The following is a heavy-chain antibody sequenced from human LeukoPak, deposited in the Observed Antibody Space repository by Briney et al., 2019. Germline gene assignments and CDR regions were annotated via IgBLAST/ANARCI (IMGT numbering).Heavy chain of an antibody. CDR1: GYTFTSYY. D-gene: IGHD3-22*01. V-gene: IGHV1-46*01. CDR3: ARDAYYDSSGPWDAFDI. Sequence: ASVKVSCKASGYTFTSYYMHWVRQAPGQGLEWMGIINPSGGSTSYAQKFQGRVTMTRDTSTSTVYMELSSLRSEDTAVYYCARDAYYDSSGPWDAFDIWGQGTMVTVSS. J-gene: IGHJ3*02. CDR2: INPSGGST.